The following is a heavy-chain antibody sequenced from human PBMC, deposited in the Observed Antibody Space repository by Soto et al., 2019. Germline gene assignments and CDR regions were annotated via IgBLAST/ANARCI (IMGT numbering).Heavy chain of an antibody. J-gene: IGHJ5*02. D-gene: IGHD3-9*01. V-gene: IGHV4-30-4*01. CDR3: ARDARDILTGYYGWFDP. Sequence: PSETLSLTCTVAGGSISRGDHYWSWIRQPPGKGLEWIGHIFHSGGTYYSPSLKSRLTISVDTSKNQFSLKLSSVTAADTAVYYCARDARDILTGYYGWFDPWGQGTLVTVSS. CDR2: IFHSGGT. CDR1: GGSISRGDHY.